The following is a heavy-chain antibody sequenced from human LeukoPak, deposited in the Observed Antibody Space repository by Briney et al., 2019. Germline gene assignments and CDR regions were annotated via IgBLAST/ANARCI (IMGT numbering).Heavy chain of an antibody. D-gene: IGHD3-10*01. Sequence: PSETLPLICTASGRAIGCFSWSWVRQPQGKGLEWIGYIYYSGSTNYNPSLKSRVTISVDTSKNQFSLKLNSVTAADTAVYYCARAVGHGSGTYYNVKFDYWGQGTLVTVSS. CDR1: GRAIGCFS. J-gene: IGHJ4*02. CDR2: IYYSGST. V-gene: IGHV4-59*01. CDR3: ARAVGHGSGTYYNVKFDY.